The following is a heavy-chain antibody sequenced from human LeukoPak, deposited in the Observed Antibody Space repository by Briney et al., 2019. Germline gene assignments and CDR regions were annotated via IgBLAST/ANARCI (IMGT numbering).Heavy chain of an antibody. CDR1: GGTFSSYA. V-gene: IGHV1-69*04. CDR3: ARGPSRQFDNWFDP. D-gene: IGHD3-10*01. Sequence: SVKVSCKASGGTFSSYAISWVRQAPGQGLEWMGRIIPILGIANYAQKFQGRVTITADKSTSTAYMELSSLRSEDTAVYYCARGPSRQFDNWFDPWGQGTLVTVSS. J-gene: IGHJ5*02. CDR2: IIPILGIA.